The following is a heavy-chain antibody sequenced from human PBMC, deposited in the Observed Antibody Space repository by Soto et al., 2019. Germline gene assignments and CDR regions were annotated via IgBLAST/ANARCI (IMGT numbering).Heavy chain of an antibody. CDR2: IYYSGST. D-gene: IGHD3-10*01. CDR1: GGSISSSSYY. J-gene: IGHJ4*02. Sequence: PSETLCLTCTVSGGSISSSSYYWGWIRQPPGKGLEWIGSIYYSGSTYYNPSLKSRVTISVDTSKNQFSLKLSSVTAADTAVYYCARGGTLGITMVRGKSGTRFDYWGQGTLVTVSS. CDR3: ARGGTLGITMVRGKSGTRFDY. V-gene: IGHV4-39*01.